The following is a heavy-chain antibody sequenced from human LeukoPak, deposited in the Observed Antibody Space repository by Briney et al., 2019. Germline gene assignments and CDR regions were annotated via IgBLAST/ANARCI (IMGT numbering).Heavy chain of an antibody. CDR3: ARDQWLVRRTTGFDY. D-gene: IGHD6-19*01. CDR2: INHSGST. J-gene: IGHJ4*02. Sequence: PSETLSLTCAVYGGSFSGYYWSWIRQPPGKGLQWIGEINHSGSTNYNPCLKSRVTISVGTSKNQFSLKLSSVTAADPAVYYCARDQWLVRRTTGFDYWGQGTLVTVSS. V-gene: IGHV4-34*01. CDR1: GGSFSGYY.